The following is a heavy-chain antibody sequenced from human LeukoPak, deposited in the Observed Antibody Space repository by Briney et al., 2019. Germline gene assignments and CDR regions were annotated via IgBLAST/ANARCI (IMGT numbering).Heavy chain of an antibody. J-gene: IGHJ4*02. V-gene: IGHV3-23*01. CDR3: AKDRDIVATWYYYDSSGYNDY. D-gene: IGHD3-22*01. Sequence: GGSLRLSCAASGFTFSSYAMSWVRQAPGKGLEWVSAISGSGGSTYYADSVKGRFTISRDNSKNTLYLQMNSLKAEDTAVYYCAKDRDIVATWYYYDSSGYNDYWGQGTLVTVSS. CDR2: ISGSGGST. CDR1: GFTFSSYA.